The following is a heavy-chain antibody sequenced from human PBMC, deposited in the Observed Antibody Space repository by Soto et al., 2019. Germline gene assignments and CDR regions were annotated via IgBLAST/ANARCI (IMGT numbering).Heavy chain of an antibody. CDR3: AKVNWNDGAGWFDP. Sequence: EVQLSESGGGLVQPGGSLRLSCAASGFTFSNYAMTWVRQAPGKGLEWVSSISYIGDGTYYADSVKGRSTISRDNSKNTLYLQMHSLRAEDTAVYYCAKVNWNDGAGWFDPWGQGTLVTVSS. D-gene: IGHD1-1*01. J-gene: IGHJ5*02. V-gene: IGHV3-23*01. CDR1: GFTFSNYA. CDR2: ISYIGDGT.